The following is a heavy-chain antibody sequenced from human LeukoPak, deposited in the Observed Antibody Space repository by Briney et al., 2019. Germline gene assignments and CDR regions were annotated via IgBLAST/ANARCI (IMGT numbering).Heavy chain of an antibody. Sequence: GESLKISCKGSGYSFTSYWIGWVRQMPGKGLEWMGIIYPGDSDTRYSPSFQGQVTISADKSISTAYLQWSSLKASDTAIYYCARIGYCSSTSCYTGIEFDYWGQGTLVTVSS. CDR1: GYSFTSYW. CDR2: IYPGDSDT. J-gene: IGHJ4*02. V-gene: IGHV5-51*01. D-gene: IGHD2-2*02. CDR3: ARIGYCSSTSCYTGIEFDY.